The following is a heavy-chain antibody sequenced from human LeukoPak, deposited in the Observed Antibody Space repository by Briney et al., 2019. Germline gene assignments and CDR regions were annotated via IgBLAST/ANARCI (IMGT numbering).Heavy chain of an antibody. CDR2: IYSDGNA. CDR3: ARVYSPW. D-gene: IGHD2-21*01. J-gene: IGHJ4*02. CDR1: GFTFSNYA. Sequence: GGSLRLSCAASGFTFSNYAMSWVRQPPGKGLEWVSVIYSDGNAFYADSVKGRFTISRDNSKNTLYLQMNSLRAEDTAVYYCARVYSPWWGQGTLVTVSS. V-gene: IGHV3-53*01.